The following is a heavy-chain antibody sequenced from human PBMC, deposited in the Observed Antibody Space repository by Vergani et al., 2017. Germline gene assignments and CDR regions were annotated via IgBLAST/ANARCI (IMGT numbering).Heavy chain of an antibody. Sequence: EVQLVESGGGLVKPGGSLRLSCAASGFSFSSYSMNWVRQAPGKGLEWVASISGSSSYVFYRDSVEGRFTITRDNAKKSVYLQMNSLRAEDTAMYFCAKSREYYDSSGRSAFDIWGQGTMVTVSS. CDR3: AKSREYYDSSGRSAFDI. CDR1: GFSFSSYS. D-gene: IGHD3-22*01. V-gene: IGHV3-21*02. CDR2: ISGSSSYV. J-gene: IGHJ3*02.